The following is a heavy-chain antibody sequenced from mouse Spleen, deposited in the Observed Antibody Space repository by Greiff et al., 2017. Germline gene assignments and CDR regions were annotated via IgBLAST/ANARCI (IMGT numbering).Heavy chain of an antibody. CDR1: GYTFTDYN. J-gene: IGHJ1*03. D-gene: IGHD1-1*01. CDR3: ARFTTVVARYFDV. V-gene: IGHV1-22*01. Sequence: VHVKQSGPELVKPGASVKMSCKASGYTFTDYNMHWVKQSHGKSLEWIGYINPNNGGTSYNQKFKGKATLTVNKSSSTAYMELRSLTSEDSAVYYCARFTTVVARYFDVWGTGTTVTVSS. CDR2: INPNNGGT.